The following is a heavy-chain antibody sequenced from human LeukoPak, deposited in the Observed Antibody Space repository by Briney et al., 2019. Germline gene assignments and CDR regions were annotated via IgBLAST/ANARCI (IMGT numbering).Heavy chain of an antibody. V-gene: IGHV1-2*02. CDR2: INPNSGGT. Sequence: ASVKVSCKASGYTFTGYYMHWVRQARGQGLEGVGWINPNSGGTNYAQKFQGRVTMTRDTSISTAYMELSRLRSDDTAVYYCARDPRESPYYYYYMDVWGKGTTVTVSS. CDR3: ARDPRESPYYYYYMDV. CDR1: GYTFTGYY. J-gene: IGHJ6*03. D-gene: IGHD5-24*01.